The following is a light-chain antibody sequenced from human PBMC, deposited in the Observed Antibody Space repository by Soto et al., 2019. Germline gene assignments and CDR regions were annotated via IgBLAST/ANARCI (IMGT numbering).Light chain of an antibody. CDR2: DAV. Sequence: ETVLTQSPATLSLSPGERAILSCRASQSISSYLAWYQQKPGQAPRLLISDAVNRATGIPARFSGSGSGTDFTLIICSLEPEDVAVYYCQQRINCPLTVGGGTRVQIK. CDR3: QQRINCPLT. CDR1: QSISSY. V-gene: IGKV3-11*01. J-gene: IGKJ4*01.